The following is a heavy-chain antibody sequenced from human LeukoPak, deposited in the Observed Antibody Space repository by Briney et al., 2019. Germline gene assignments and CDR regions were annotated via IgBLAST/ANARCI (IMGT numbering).Heavy chain of an antibody. V-gene: IGHV2-5*02. J-gene: IGHJ4*02. CDR2: IYWDSDT. Sequence: SGPTLVNPTQTLTLTCTFSGFSLTTNGVGVGWIRQPPGKALEWLALIYWDSDTRYSPSLKTRLTITRDTSKNQVVLTMTNMDPVDTATYYCAHAGLYYGSGWAYFDYWGQGTLVTVSS. D-gene: IGHD3-10*01. CDR3: AHAGLYYGSGWAYFDY. CDR1: GFSLTTNGVG.